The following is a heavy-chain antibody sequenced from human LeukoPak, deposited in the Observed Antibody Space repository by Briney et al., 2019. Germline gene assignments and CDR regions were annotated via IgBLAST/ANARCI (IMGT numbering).Heavy chain of an antibody. CDR2: INHNSGGT. CDR3: ARAWYYDILTGRIRNDAFDI. D-gene: IGHD3-9*01. Sequence: ASVKVSCKASGYTFTGYYMHWVRQAPGQGLEWMGWINHNSGGTNYAQKFQGRVTMTRDTSISTAYMELSRLRSDDTAVYYCARAWYYDILTGRIRNDAFDIWGQGTMVTVSS. CDR1: GYTFTGYY. V-gene: IGHV1-2*02. J-gene: IGHJ3*02.